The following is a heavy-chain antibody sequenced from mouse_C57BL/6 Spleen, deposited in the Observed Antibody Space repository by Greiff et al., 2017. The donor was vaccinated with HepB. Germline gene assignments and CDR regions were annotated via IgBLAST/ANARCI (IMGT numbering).Heavy chain of an antibody. D-gene: IGHD1-1*01. Sequence: VKLQESGAELVRPGASVKLSCKASGYTFTDYYINWVKQRPGQGLEWIARIYPGSGNTYYNEKFKGKATLTAEKSSSTAYMQLSSLTSEDSAVYFCAREAYGSSYSWFAYWGQGTLVTVSA. CDR1: GYTFTDYY. CDR3: AREAYGSSYSWFAY. J-gene: IGHJ3*01. CDR2: IYPGSGNT. V-gene: IGHV1-76*01.